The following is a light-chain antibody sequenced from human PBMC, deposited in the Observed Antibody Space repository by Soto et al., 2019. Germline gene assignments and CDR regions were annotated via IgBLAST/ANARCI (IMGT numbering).Light chain of an antibody. V-gene: IGLV1-40*01. CDR3: QSYDSSLSSVV. J-gene: IGLJ2*01. Sequence: QPVLTQPPSVSGAPGQRVTISCTGSSSNIGAGYDVHWYQQLPGTAPKLLIYGNSNRPSGVPDRFSGSKSGTSASLAITGLRAEDEADYYGQSYDSSLSSVVFGGGTKRTAL. CDR1: SSNIGAGYD. CDR2: GNS.